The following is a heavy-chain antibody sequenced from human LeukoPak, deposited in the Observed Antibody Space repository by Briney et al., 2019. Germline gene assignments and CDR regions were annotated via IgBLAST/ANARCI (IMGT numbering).Heavy chain of an antibody. CDR2: IYPGDSDT. V-gene: IGHV5-51*01. J-gene: IGHJ6*02. CDR3: GRQDIVVVAAPYYYYGMDV. D-gene: IGHD2-15*01. Sequence: GESLKISCKGSGYSFTSYWIGWVRQMPGKGLEWMGIIYPGDSDTRYSPSFQGQVTISADKSISTAYLQWSSLKASDTAMYYCGRQDIVVVAAPYYYYGMDVWGQGTTVTVSS. CDR1: GYSFTSYW.